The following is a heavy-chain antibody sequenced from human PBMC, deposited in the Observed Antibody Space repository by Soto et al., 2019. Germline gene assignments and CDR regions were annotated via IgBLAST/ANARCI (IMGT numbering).Heavy chain of an antibody. Sequence: QVQLQESGPGLVKPSQTLSLTCTVSGGSISSGGYYWSWIRQHPGKGLEWIGYIYYSGSTYYNPSLKCRVTISVDTSKNQFSLKLRSVTAADTAVYYCARGGVERGYSYGYPDYWGQGTLVTVSS. CDR3: ARGGVERGYSYGYPDY. D-gene: IGHD5-18*01. CDR2: IYYSGST. J-gene: IGHJ4*02. CDR1: GGSISSGGYY. V-gene: IGHV4-31*03.